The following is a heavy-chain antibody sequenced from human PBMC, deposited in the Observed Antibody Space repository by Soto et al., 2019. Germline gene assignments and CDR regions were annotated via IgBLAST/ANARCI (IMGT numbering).Heavy chain of an antibody. CDR3: ARTHWVSGTEY. J-gene: IGHJ4*02. Sequence: PSETLSLTCTVSGGSMTGYFWSWIRQPAGKALERIGHVYNSGNTDYNPSLASRITMAVDTSKRQFSLKVKSVTAADTAVYYCARTHWVSGTEYWGQGILVTVSS. CDR1: GGSMTGYF. D-gene: IGHD6-19*01. V-gene: IGHV4-4*07. CDR2: VYNSGNT.